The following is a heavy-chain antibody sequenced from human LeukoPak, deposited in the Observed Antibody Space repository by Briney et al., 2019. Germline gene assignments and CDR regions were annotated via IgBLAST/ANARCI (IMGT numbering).Heavy chain of an antibody. D-gene: IGHD2-15*01. CDR1: GFTFSTFW. V-gene: IGHV3-74*03. CDR3: AREVGYGMDV. Sequence: GGSLRLSCAASGFTFSTFWMHWVRQVPGKGLLWVSRVSGDGSSTKYADSVKGRFTISRDNSKNTVYLQMNSLRAEDTAVYYCAREVGYGMDVWGQGTTVTVSS. CDR2: VSGDGSST. J-gene: IGHJ6*02.